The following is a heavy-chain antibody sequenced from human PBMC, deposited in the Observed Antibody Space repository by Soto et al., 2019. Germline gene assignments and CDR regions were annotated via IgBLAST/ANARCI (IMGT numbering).Heavy chain of an antibody. J-gene: IGHJ4*02. CDR2: IYPGDSDT. CDR1: GYNFSSYW. D-gene: IGHD2-2*01. V-gene: IGHV5-51*01. CDR3: MTSHEFCSRDY. Sequence: GEALKISWKGSGYNFSSYWIGWVPQMPWKGVEWIGSIYPGDSDTRYSPSFQGKVTIAADKSISTAYLQWSSLKASDTAMDYCMTSHEFCSRDYWGQETLVTVYS.